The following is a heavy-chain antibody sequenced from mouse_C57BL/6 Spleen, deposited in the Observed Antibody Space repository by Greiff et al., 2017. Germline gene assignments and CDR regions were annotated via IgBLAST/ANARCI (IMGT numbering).Heavy chain of an antibody. CDR1: GYSFTGYF. Sequence: EVQLQESGPELVKPGDSVKISCKASGYSFTGYFMNWVMQSHGKSLEWIGRINPYNGDTFYNQKFKGKATLTVDKSSSTAHMELRSLTSEDSAVYYCARSFTTVVATRWYFDVWGTGTTVTVSS. V-gene: IGHV1-20*01. CDR3: ARSFTTVVATRWYFDV. D-gene: IGHD1-1*01. CDR2: INPYNGDT. J-gene: IGHJ1*03.